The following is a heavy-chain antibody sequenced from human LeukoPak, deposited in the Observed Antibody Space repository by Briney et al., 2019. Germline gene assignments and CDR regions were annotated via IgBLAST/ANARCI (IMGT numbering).Heavy chain of an antibody. CDR1: GFTFSSYA. V-gene: IGHV3-23*01. J-gene: IGHJ4*02. CDR3: AKDPTGSFVVVPAGQFDY. Sequence: PGGSLRLSCAASGFTFSSYAMSWVRQAPGKGLEWVSAISGSGGSTYYADSVKGRFTISRDNSKNTLYLQMNSLRAEDTAVYYCAKDPTGSFVVVPAGQFDYWGQGTLVTVSS. CDR2: ISGSGGST. D-gene: IGHD2-2*01.